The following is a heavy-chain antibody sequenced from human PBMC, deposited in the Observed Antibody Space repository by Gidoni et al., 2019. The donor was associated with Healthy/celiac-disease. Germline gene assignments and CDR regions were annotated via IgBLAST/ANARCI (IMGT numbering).Heavy chain of an antibody. V-gene: IGHV4-34*01. D-gene: IGHD2-15*01. CDR1: GGSLSGYY. Sequence: QVQLQQWGAGLLKPSETLSFTCAVYGGSLSGYYWSWIRQPPGKGLEWIGEINHSGSTNYNPSLKSRVTISVDTSKNQFSLKLSSVTAADTAVYYCARGRVAYYWGQGTLVTVSS. CDR2: INHSGST. CDR3: ARGRVAYY. J-gene: IGHJ4*02.